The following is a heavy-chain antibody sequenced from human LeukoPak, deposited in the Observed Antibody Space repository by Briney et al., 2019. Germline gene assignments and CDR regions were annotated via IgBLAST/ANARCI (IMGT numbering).Heavy chain of an antibody. CDR2: ISSSSSYI. J-gene: IGHJ3*02. V-gene: IGHV3-21*01. CDR1: VFTFSSYS. D-gene: IGHD3-10*01. Sequence: PGGSLRLSCAASVFTFSSYSMNWVRQAPGKGLEWVSSISSSSSYIYYADSVKGRFTISRDNAKNSLYLQMNSLRAEDTAVYYCARGLSGRLDIWGQGTMVTVSS. CDR3: ARGLSGRLDI.